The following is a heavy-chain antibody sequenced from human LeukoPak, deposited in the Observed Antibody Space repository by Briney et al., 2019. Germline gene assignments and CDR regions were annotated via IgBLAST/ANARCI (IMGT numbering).Heavy chain of an antibody. CDR3: ARGLGVIITKRAFDI. CDR1: GYTFTSYD. V-gene: IGHV1-8*01. J-gene: IGHJ3*02. Sequence: SSVKVSCKASGYTFTSYDINWVRQATGQGREGMGWMNPNSGNTGYAQKFQGRVTMTRNTSISTAYMELSSLRPEDTAVYYCARGLGVIITKRAFDIWGQGTMVTVSS. D-gene: IGHD3-10*01. CDR2: MNPNSGNT.